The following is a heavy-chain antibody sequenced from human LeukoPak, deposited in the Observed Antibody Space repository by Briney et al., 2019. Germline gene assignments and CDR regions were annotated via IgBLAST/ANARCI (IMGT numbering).Heavy chain of an antibody. V-gene: IGHV1-2*02. CDR2: INPNSGDT. Sequence: ASAKVSCKTSGYIFTGFYIHWVRQVPGQGLEWMGWINPNSGDTKSAPKFQGRVAMTRVTSINTAYMEVSGLTPDDTAIYYCAKRGGALSHWGQGTPVTVTS. J-gene: IGHJ4*02. D-gene: IGHD2-21*01. CDR1: GYIFTGFY. CDR3: AKRGGALSH.